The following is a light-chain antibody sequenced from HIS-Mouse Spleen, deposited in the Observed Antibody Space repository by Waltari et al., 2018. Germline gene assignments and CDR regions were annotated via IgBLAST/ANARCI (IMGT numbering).Light chain of an antibody. V-gene: IGLV1-47*01. CDR2: RNN. CDR3: AAWDDSLSGHVV. J-gene: IGLJ2*01. Sequence: QSVLTQPPSASGTPGQRVTISCSGSSSNIGSTSVYWYQQHPGTAPKLLIYRNNQRPSGVPDRFSGSKSGTSASLAISGLRSEDEADYYCAAWDDSLSGHVVFGGGTKLTVL. CDR1: SSNIGSTS.